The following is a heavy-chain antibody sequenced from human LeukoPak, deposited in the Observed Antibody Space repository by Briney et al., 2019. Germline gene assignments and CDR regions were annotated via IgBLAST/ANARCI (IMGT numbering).Heavy chain of an antibody. V-gene: IGHV4-34*01. Sequence: PSETLSLTCAVYGGSFSGYYCSWIRQPPGKGLEWIGEINHSGSTNYNPSLKSRVTISVDTSKNQFSLKLSSVTAADTAVYYCARGFSRLIDYWGQGTLVTVSS. CDR2: INHSGST. CDR1: GGSFSGYY. D-gene: IGHD3-3*01. J-gene: IGHJ4*02. CDR3: ARGFSRLIDY.